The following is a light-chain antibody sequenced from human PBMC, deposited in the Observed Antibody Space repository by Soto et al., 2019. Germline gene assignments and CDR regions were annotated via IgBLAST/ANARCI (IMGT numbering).Light chain of an antibody. V-gene: IGKV1-5*01. Sequence: DIQMTQSPSTLSASVGDRVTITCRASQSILSWLAWYQHKPGKAPKLLIYDASSLESGVPSRFSGSRSGTEFTLTISSLQPDDIATYYFQQYDTYWTFGQGTKVEI. CDR3: QQYDTYWT. CDR2: DAS. J-gene: IGKJ1*01. CDR1: QSILSW.